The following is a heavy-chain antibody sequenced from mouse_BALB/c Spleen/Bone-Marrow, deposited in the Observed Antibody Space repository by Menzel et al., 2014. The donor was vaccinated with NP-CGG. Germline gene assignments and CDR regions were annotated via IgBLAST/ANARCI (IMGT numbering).Heavy chain of an antibody. D-gene: IGHD2-3*01. CDR3: ARGRWYY. J-gene: IGHJ2*01. Sequence: VQLQQSGPELVMPGASVKISCKTSGYPFTDYTLHWVKQSHGKSLEWIGGVNPNIGGTSYNQKFKDKASLTVNKSSTTAYMELRSLTSEDSAVYYCARGRWYYWGQGTTLTVSS. CDR1: GYPFTDYT. V-gene: IGHV1-22*01. CDR2: VNPNIGGT.